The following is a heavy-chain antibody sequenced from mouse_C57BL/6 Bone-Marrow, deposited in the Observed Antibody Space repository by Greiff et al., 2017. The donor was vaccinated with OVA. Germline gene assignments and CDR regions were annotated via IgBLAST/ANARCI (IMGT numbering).Heavy chain of an antibody. CDR3: TTSYYDYDGAWFAY. CDR2: IDPENGDT. CDR1: GFNIKDDY. D-gene: IGHD2-4*01. V-gene: IGHV14-4*01. J-gene: IGHJ3*01. Sequence: LVESGAELVRPGASVKLSCTASGFNIKDDYMHWVKQRPEQGLEWIGWIDPENGDTEYASKFQGKATITADTSSNTAYLQLSSLTSEDTAVYYCTTSYYDYDGAWFAYWGQGTLVTVPA.